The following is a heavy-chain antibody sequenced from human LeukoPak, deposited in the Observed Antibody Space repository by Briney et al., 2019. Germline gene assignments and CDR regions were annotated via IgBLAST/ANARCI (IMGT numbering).Heavy chain of an antibody. CDR2: ITGGHYAT. CDR1: GFSFSSFA. J-gene: IGHJ5*02. V-gene: IGHV3-23*01. CDR3: TKDPNGDYIGAFDP. Sequence: GGSLRLSCAASGFSFSSFAMTWVRQAPGKGLEWVSSITGGHYATYNTDSVKGRFTISRDNAKNTLYLQMNSLRAADTAIYYCTKDPNGDYIGAFDPWGQGTLVTVSS. D-gene: IGHD4-17*01.